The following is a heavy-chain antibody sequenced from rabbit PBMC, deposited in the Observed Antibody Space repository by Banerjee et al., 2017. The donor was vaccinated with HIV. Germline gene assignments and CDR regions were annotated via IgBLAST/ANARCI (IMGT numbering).Heavy chain of an antibody. V-gene: IGHV1S45*01. CDR2: INTSSGNT. J-gene: IGHJ4*01. Sequence: EQLVESGGDLVKPEGSLTLTCTASGFSFSSGYVMCWVRQAPGKGLEWIGCINTSSGNTVYASWAKGRFTISKTSSTTVTLQMTSLTAADTATYFCARDLVVVIGWNFNLWGQGTLVTVS. CDR3: ARDLVVVIGWNFNL. CDR1: GFSFSSGYV. D-gene: IGHD8-1*01.